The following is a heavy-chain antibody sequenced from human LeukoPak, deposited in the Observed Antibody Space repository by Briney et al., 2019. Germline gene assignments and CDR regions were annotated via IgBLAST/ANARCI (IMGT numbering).Heavy chain of an antibody. V-gene: IGHV3-30-3*01. D-gene: IGHD2-2*01. Sequence: GRSLRLSCAASGFTFRSYAIHWVRQAPGKGLEWVAVISYDGSNKYYADSVKGRFTISRGNSKNTLYLQMNSLRAEDTAVYYCASPRTTYCSSSSCGVGFDYWGQGTLVTVSS. CDR3: ASPRTTYCSSSSCGVGFDY. J-gene: IGHJ4*02. CDR2: ISYDGSNK. CDR1: GFTFRSYA.